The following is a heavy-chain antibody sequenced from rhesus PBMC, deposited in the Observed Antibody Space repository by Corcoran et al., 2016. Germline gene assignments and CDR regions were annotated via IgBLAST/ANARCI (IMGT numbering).Heavy chain of an antibody. CDR2: ITSSGST. J-gene: IGHJ4*01. CDR1: GGSISSGYYY. CDR3: ARDGPGTFDY. Sequence: QVQLQESGPGLVKPSETLSLTCAVSGGSISSGYYYWSWVRQPPGKGLEWIGYITSSGSTSYNPSLKSRVTISRDTSKNHFSLKLSSVTAADTAVYYCARDGPGTFDYWGQGVLVTVSS. D-gene: IGHD1-38*01. V-gene: IGHV4-122*02.